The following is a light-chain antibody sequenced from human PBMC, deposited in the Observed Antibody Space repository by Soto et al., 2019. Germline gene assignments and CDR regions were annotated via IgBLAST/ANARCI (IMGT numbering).Light chain of an antibody. J-gene: IGKJ4*01. CDR2: DAA. CDR1: QSINNNF. CDR3: HYPCYSPT. Sequence: IVLTQSPATLSLSPGERATLSCGASQSINNNFVAWYQKEPGLAPRLLIFDAAFRAPGIPDRFSGSGSGNAFTLTITRLEPEDAAVYFGHYPCYSPTFGGETEVDIK. V-gene: IGKV3D-20*01.